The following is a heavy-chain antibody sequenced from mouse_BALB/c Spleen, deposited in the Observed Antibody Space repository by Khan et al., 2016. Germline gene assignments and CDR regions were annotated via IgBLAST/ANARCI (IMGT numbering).Heavy chain of an antibody. V-gene: IGHV14-3*02. CDR2: IDPANGNT. D-gene: IGHD2-4*01. CDR3: ARSPYDYDVGFAY. J-gene: IGHJ3*01. CDR1: GFNIKDTY. Sequence: VQLKQSGAELVKPGASVKLSCTASGFNIKDTYMHWVKQRPEQGLEWIGRIDPANGNTKYDPTFQGKATITAATSSNTAYLQLSSLTSEDTAVYYCARSPYDYDVGFAYWGQGTLVTVSA.